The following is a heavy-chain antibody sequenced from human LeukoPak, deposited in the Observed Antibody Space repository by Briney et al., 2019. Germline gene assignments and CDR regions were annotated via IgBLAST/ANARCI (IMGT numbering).Heavy chain of an antibody. Sequence: PGGSLRLSCAASGFSFSNYGMHWVRQAPGKGLEWVAVIWYDGSNKYYSDSVRGRFAISRDNSKNTLYLQMNSLRAEDTAVYYCASGYVYGDYGVVEWGQGTLVTVSS. CDR2: IWYDGSNK. CDR3: ASGYVYGDYGVVE. D-gene: IGHD4-17*01. CDR1: GFSFSNYG. V-gene: IGHV3-33*01. J-gene: IGHJ4*02.